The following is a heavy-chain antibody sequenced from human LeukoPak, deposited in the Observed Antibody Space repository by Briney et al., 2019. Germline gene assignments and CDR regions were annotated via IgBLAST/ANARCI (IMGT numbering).Heavy chain of an antibody. CDR3: TRSYDFWSGPKGYYFDY. V-gene: IGHV3-49*04. J-gene: IGHJ4*02. Sequence: GGSLRLSCTASGFTFGDYAMSWVRQAPGKGLEWVGFIRSKAYGGTTEYAASVKGRFTISRDDSKSIAYLQMNSLKTEDTAVYYCTRSYDFWSGPKGYYFDYWGQGTLVAVSS. D-gene: IGHD3-3*01. CDR2: IRSKAYGGTT. CDR1: GFTFGDYA.